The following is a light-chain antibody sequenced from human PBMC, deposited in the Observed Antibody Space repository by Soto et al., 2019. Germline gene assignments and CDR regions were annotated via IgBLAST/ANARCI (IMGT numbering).Light chain of an antibody. V-gene: IGKV1-33*01. CDR1: KDIKNY. CDR3: QHYDDLPWT. CDR2: AAS. J-gene: IGKJ1*01. Sequence: DIQMTQSPSSLSASVGDRVTITCQASKDIKNYLNWYQQKPGKAPKLLIYAASILETGVPSRFSGSGSGTDFPFTISSLQPEDIATYYCQHYDDLPWTFGQGTKVAIK.